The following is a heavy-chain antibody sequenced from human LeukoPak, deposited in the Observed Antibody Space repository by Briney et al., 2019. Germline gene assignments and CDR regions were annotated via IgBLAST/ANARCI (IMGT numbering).Heavy chain of an antibody. CDR2: IIPILGIA. V-gene: IGHV1-69*04. CDR3: ARDQSKLGFDY. Sequence: SVKVSCKASGGTFSSYAISWVRHAPGQGLEWRGRIIPILGIANCAQKFQGRVTITADKSTSTAYMELSSLRSEDTAVYYCARDQSKLGFDYWGQGTLVTVSS. CDR1: GGTFSSYA. J-gene: IGHJ4*02. D-gene: IGHD3-16*01.